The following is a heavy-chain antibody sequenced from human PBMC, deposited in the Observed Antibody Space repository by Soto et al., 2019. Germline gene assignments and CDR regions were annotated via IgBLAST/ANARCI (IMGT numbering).Heavy chain of an antibody. J-gene: IGHJ5*02. D-gene: IGHD2-8*01. CDR1: GYTFTSYD. V-gene: IGHV1-8*01. CDR3: ARGGSLRVWLLPYNWFDP. CDR2: MNPNSGNT. Sequence: QVQLVQSGAEVKKPGASVKVSCKASGYTFTSYDINWVRQATGQGLEWMGWMNPNSGNTGYAQKFQGRVTMTRNTSISTAYMELSSLRSEDTAVYYCARGGSLRVWLLPYNWFDPWGQGTLVTVSS.